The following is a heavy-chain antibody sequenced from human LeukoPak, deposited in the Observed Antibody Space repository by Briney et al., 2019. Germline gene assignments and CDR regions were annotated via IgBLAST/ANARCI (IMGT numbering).Heavy chain of an antibody. CDR1: GFTVSSNY. J-gene: IGHJ4*02. V-gene: IGHV3-53*01. Sequence: GGSLRLSCAASGFTVSSNYMSWVRQAPGKGLEWVSVIYSGGSTYYADSVKGRFTISRDNSKNTLYLQMNSLRAEDTAVYYCATLLAGATYYFDYWGQGTLVTVSS. D-gene: IGHD1-26*01. CDR3: ATLLAGATYYFDY. CDR2: IYSGGST.